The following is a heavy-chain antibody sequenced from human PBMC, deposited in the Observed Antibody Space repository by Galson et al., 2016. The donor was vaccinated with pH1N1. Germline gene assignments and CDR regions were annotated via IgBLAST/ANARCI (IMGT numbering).Heavy chain of an antibody. D-gene: IGHD4-17*01. V-gene: IGHV2-5*02. Sequence: PALVKPTQTLTLTCTFSGFSLSTSGVGVGWIRQPPGKALEWLALIYWDDDKRYSPSLKSRLTITKDTSKNQVVLTMTNMDPVDTATYYCARNGYGDYVGDFDYWGQGTLVTVSS. CDR3: ARNGYGDYVGDFDY. CDR1: GFSLSTSGVG. CDR2: IYWDDDK. J-gene: IGHJ4*02.